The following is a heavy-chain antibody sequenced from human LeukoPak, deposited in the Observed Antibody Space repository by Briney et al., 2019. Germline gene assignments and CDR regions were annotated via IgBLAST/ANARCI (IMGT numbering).Heavy chain of an antibody. D-gene: IGHD1-1*01. CDR2: INERGTDS. J-gene: IGHJ4*02. Sequence: QSGGSLRLSCAASGFTFSSYWMHWVRQPPGMGLVWVSRINERGTDSMYAESVKGRFTISRDNAKNTVYLQMNSLRAEDTAVYYCVRDETLWNLDWWGQGTLVRVSS. CDR1: GFTFSSYW. CDR3: VRDETLWNLDW. V-gene: IGHV3-74*03.